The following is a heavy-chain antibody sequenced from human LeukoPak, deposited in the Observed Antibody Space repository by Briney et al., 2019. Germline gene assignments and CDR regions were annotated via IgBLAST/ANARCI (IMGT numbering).Heavy chain of an antibody. CDR2: IYYSGST. CDR3: ARGNTYYYGSGSYPNWFDP. D-gene: IGHD3-10*01. Sequence: SETLSLTCTVSGGSISSYYWSWIRQPPGKGLEWIGYIYYSGSTNYNPSLKSRVTISVDTSKNQFSLKLSSVTAADTAVYYCARGNTYYYGSGSYPNWFDPWGQGTLVTVSS. V-gene: IGHV4-59*01. CDR1: GGSISSYY. J-gene: IGHJ5*02.